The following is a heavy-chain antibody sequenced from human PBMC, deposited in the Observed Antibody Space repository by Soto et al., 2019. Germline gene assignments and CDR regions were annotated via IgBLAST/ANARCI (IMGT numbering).Heavy chain of an antibody. CDR3: ANTGFSFNWFDP. J-gene: IGHJ5*02. D-gene: IGHD3-10*01. CDR2: ISGSGGST. Sequence: GGSLRLSCAASGFTFSSYAMSWVRQAPGKGLEWVSAISGSGGSTYYADSVKGRFTISRDNSKNTLYLQMNSLRAEDTAVYYCANTGFSFNWFDPWGQGTLVTVSS. V-gene: IGHV3-23*01. CDR1: GFTFSSYA.